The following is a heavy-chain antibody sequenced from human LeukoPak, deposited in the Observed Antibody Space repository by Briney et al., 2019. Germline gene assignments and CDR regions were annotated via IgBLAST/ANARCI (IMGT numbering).Heavy chain of an antibody. CDR2: INTNTENP. CDR1: GYTFTSYG. CDR3: ARAAF. J-gene: IGHJ4*02. Sequence: ASVKVSCKASGYTFTSYGISWVRQAPGQGLEWMGWINTNTENPTYAQGFTGRFVFSLDTSVSTAYLQISSLKAEDTAMYYCARAAFWGQGTLVTVSS. V-gene: IGHV7-4-1*02.